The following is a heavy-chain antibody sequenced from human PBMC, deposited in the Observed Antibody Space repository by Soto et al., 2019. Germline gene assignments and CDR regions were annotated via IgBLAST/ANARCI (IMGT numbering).Heavy chain of an antibody. V-gene: IGHV3-11*01. D-gene: IGHD6-25*01. J-gene: IGHJ4*02. CDR3: ATSSGALAASFPYYFDY. Sequence: QVQLVESGGGLVKPGGSLRLSCAAAGFRFNDYYMTWIRQAPGKGLEWVSYISSGSRTIYYARSVKGRFTISRDNAKNSLYLQMNSLRAEDTAVYYCATSSGALAASFPYYFDYWGQGTLVTVSS. CDR1: GFRFNDYY. CDR2: ISSGSRTI.